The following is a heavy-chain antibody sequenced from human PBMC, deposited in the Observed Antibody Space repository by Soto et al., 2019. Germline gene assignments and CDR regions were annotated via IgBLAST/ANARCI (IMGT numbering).Heavy chain of an antibody. CDR1: GCTFSSYA. V-gene: IGHV3-23*01. J-gene: IGHJ5*02. CDR3: AKDRSYDFWTSNNWFDP. D-gene: IGHD3-3*01. Sequence: PGGSLRLSCAASGCTFSSYAMSWVRQAPGKGLEWVSAISGSGGSTYYADSVKGRFTISRDNSKNTLYLQMNSLRAEDTAVYYCAKDRSYDFWTSNNWFDPWGQGTLVTVSS. CDR2: ISGSGGST.